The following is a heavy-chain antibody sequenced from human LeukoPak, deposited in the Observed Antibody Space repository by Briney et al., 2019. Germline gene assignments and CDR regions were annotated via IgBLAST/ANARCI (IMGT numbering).Heavy chain of an antibody. V-gene: IGHV3-23*01. J-gene: IGHJ4*02. CDR3: ANLGSSELRVPASQGN. CDR2: VSGRCYNT. CDR1: GFTFSSYA. D-gene: IGHD2-2*01. Sequence: PGGSRRLSCAASGFTFSSYAMNCAPQAPGKGVEGGSDVSGRCYNTYYADAVKGRLTISRDNSKNTVFLQMNSLRVEGTAVYYCANLGSSELRVPASQGNWGQGTLVTVSS.